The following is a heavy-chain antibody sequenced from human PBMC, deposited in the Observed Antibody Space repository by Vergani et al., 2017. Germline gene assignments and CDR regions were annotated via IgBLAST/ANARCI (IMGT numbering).Heavy chain of an antibody. CDR2: ISYDGSNK. V-gene: IGHV3-30-3*01. CDR1: GFTFSSYA. J-gene: IGHJ4*02. CDR3: ARLYSSSSPVDY. Sequence: QVQLVESGGGVVQPGRSLRLSCAASGFTFSSYAMHWVRQAPGKGLEWVAVISYDGSNKYYADSVKGRFTISRDNSKNTLYLQMNSLRAEEPAVYYCARLYSSSSPVDYWGQGTLVTVSS. D-gene: IGHD6-6*01.